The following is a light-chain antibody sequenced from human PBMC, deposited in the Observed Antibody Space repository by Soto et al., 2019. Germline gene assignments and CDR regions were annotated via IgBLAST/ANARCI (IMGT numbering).Light chain of an antibody. CDR1: TSNIGSNY. Sequence: QLVLTQPPSASGTPGQRVTMSCSGSTSNIGSNYVYWYQQLPGTAPKLLIYRNNQRPSGVPDRFSGSKSGTSASLAISGLRSEDEADYYCAAWDDSLSGVVFGGGTKVTVL. CDR3: AAWDDSLSGVV. CDR2: RNN. J-gene: IGLJ2*01. V-gene: IGLV1-47*01.